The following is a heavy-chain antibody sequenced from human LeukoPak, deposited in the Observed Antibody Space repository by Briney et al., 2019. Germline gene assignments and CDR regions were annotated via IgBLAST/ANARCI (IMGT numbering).Heavy chain of an antibody. J-gene: IGHJ4*02. Sequence: GGSLRLSCATSGFTFSSYTMSWVRQAPGKGLEWVSIISGDGGTTFYADSVKGRFTISRDNSKNTLYLQMNSLRVDDTAVYYCASRPLSTHLRYFENWGQGTLVTVSS. CDR1: GFTFSSYT. CDR3: ASRPLSTHLRYFEN. D-gene: IGHD3-9*01. V-gene: IGHV3-23*01. CDR2: ISGDGGTT.